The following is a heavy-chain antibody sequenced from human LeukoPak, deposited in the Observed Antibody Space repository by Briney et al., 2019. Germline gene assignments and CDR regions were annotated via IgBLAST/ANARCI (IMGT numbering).Heavy chain of an antibody. CDR3: ARPPYDSSGYGFDY. CDR2: INPNSGGT. CDR1: GYTFTGYY. J-gene: IGHJ4*02. V-gene: IGHV1-2*02. D-gene: IGHD3-22*01. Sequence: ASVKVSCKASGYTFTGYYMHWVRQAPGQGLEWMGWINPNSGGTNYAQKFQGRVTMTRNTSISTAYMELSSLRSEDTAVYYCARPPYDSSGYGFDYWGQGTLVTVSS.